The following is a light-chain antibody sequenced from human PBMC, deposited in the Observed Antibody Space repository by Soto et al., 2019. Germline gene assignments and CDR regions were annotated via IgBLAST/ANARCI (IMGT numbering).Light chain of an antibody. V-gene: IGKV3-15*01. CDR3: QPYNNWPYT. J-gene: IGKJ2*01. Sequence: EMVMTQSPATQSVSPGERASLSCRASQSIGGNLAWYQQKPGQAPRLLIYGPSTRATGVPARFSGSGSRTDCALTISRLQSEDCAIYYCQPYNNWPYTFAQGTNLEI. CDR1: QSIGGN. CDR2: GPS.